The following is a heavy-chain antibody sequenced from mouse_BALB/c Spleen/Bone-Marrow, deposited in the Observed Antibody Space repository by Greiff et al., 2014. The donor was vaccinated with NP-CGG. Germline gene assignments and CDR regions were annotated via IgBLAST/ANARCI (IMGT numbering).Heavy chain of an antibody. D-gene: IGHD1-1*01. CDR2: ISSGGSYT. CDR3: ARPPYYGSSEWYFDV. CDR1: GFTFSSYA. J-gene: IGHJ1*01. V-gene: IGHV5-9-3*01. Sequence: DVQLVESGGGLVKPGGSLKLSCAASGFTFSSYAMSWVRQTPEKRLEWVATISSGGSYTYYPDSVKGRFTISRDNAKNTLYLQMSSLRSEDTAMYYCARPPYYGSSEWYFDVWGAGTTVTVSS.